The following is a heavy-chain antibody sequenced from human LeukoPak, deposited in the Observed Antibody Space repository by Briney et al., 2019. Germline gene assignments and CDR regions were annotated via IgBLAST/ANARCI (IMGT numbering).Heavy chain of an antibody. Sequence: SVKVSCKASGGTFSSYAISWVRQAPGQGLEWMGGIIPIFGTANYAQKFQGRVTITADESTSTAYMELSSLRAEDTAVYYCAREVSSSWYSLYYMDVWSKGTTVTVSS. D-gene: IGHD6-13*01. J-gene: IGHJ6*03. V-gene: IGHV1-69*13. CDR3: AREVSSSWYSLYYMDV. CDR2: IIPIFGTA. CDR1: GGTFSSYA.